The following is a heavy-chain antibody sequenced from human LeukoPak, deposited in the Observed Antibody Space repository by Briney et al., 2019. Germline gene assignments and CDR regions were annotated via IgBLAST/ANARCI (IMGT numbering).Heavy chain of an antibody. CDR2: IYYSGST. CDR1: GGSFSGYY. D-gene: IGHD3-10*01. J-gene: IGHJ4*02. CDR3: ARPFYGSGSYYPFDY. V-gene: IGHV4-39*01. Sequence: SETLSLTCAVYGGSFSGYYWGWIRQPPGKGLEWIGSIYYSGSTYYNPSLKSRVTISVDTSKNQFSLKLSSVTAAGTAVYYCARPFYGSGSYYPFDYWGQGTLVTVSS.